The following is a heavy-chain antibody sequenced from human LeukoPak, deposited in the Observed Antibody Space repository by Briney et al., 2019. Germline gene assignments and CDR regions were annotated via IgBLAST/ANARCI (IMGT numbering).Heavy chain of an antibody. D-gene: IGHD1-26*01. CDR1: GGSLSSYY. Sequence: SETLSLTCTVSGGSLSSYYWSWTRQPPGKGLEWIGYIYSSGSTNYNPSLRSRVTLSVDTSKNQFSLKLSSVTAADTAVYYCARGGQVGAGTRAFHVWGQGTMVTVSS. J-gene: IGHJ3*01. V-gene: IGHV4-59*01. CDR3: ARGGQVGAGTRAFHV. CDR2: IYSSGST.